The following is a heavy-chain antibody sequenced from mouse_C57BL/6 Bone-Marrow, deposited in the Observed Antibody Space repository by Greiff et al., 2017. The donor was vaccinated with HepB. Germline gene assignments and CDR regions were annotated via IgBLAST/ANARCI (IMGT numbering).Heavy chain of an antibody. CDR1: GFNIKDDD. V-gene: IGHV14-4*01. CDR3: TTRLRSFDY. Sequence: EVQLQQSGAELVRPGASVKLSCTASGFNIKDDDMHWVKQRPEQGLEWIGWIDPENGDTEYASKVQGKATITADTASNTAYLQLSSLTSEDTAVYYCTTRLRSFDYWGQGTTLTVSS. D-gene: IGHD1-1*01. CDR2: IDPENGDT. J-gene: IGHJ2*01.